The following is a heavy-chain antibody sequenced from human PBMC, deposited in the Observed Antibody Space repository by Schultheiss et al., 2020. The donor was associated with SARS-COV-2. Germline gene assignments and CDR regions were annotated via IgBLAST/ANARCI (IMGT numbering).Heavy chain of an antibody. CDR2: ISYDGSNK. CDR1: GFTFSSYG. D-gene: IGHD4-11*01. Sequence: GGSLRLSCAASGFTFSSYGMHWVRQAPGKGLEWVAVISYDGSNKYYADSVKGRFTISRDNSKNTVYLQMNSLRAEDTAVYYCAKDRVPDSKWEIDYWGQGTLVTVSS. J-gene: IGHJ4*02. V-gene: IGHV3-33*05. CDR3: AKDRVPDSKWEIDY.